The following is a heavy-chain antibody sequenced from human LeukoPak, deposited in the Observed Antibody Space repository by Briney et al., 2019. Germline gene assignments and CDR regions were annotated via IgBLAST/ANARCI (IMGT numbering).Heavy chain of an antibody. CDR1: GGSISSGGYY. J-gene: IGHJ4*02. D-gene: IGHD1-26*01. Sequence: PSQTLSLTCTVSGGSISSGGYYWSWIRQHPGKGLEWIGYIYYSGSTYYNPSLKSRVTISVDTSKNQFSLKLSSVTAADTAVYYCARHQAGANTFDYWGQGTLVTVSS. CDR3: ARHQAGANTFDY. V-gene: IGHV4-31*03. CDR2: IYYSGST.